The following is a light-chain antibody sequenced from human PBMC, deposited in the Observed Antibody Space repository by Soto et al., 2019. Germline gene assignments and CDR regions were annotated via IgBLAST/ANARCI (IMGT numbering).Light chain of an antibody. J-gene: IGLJ2*01. Sequence: ALTQPASVSGSPGQSITISCTGTSSDVGSYNLVSWYQQHPGKAPKLMIYEGSKRPSGVSNRFSGAKSGNTASLTISGLQAEDEADYYCCSYAGSSTSWVFGGGTKVTVL. V-gene: IGLV2-23*01. CDR1: SSDVGSYNL. CDR3: CSYAGSSTSWV. CDR2: EGS.